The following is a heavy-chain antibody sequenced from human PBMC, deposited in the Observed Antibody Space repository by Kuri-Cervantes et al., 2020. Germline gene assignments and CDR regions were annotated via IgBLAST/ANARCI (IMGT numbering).Heavy chain of an antibody. D-gene: IGHD3-3*01. Sequence: GSLRLSCTVSGGSISSYYWSWIRQPAGKGLEWIGRIYTSGSTNYNPSLKSRVTMSVDTSKNQFSLKLSSVTAADTAVYYCARDQPKSVYYDFWSGYPNWFNPWGQGTLVTVSS. V-gene: IGHV4-4*07. CDR2: IYTSGST. CDR1: GGSISSYY. J-gene: IGHJ5*02. CDR3: ARDQPKSVYYDFWSGYPNWFNP.